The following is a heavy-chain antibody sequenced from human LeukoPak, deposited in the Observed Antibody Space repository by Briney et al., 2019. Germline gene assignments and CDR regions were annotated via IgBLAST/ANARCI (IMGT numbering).Heavy chain of an antibody. CDR1: GFTFGTYW. Sequence: GSLRLSCAASGFTFGTYWMSWVRQAPGEGLEWVANIKQDGSEKYYVDSMKGRFTISRDNSKNTLYLQMNSLRAEDTAVYYCAREEYDSSGASGYWGQGTLVTVSS. V-gene: IGHV3-7*01. D-gene: IGHD3-22*01. CDR3: AREEYDSSGASGY. J-gene: IGHJ4*02. CDR2: IKQDGSEK.